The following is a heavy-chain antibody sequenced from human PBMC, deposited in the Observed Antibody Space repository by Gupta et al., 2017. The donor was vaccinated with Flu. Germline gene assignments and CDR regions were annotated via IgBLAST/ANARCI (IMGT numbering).Heavy chain of an antibody. D-gene: IGHD4-17*01. J-gene: IGHJ2*01. CDR1: GGSISSYY. V-gene: IGHV4-59*08. Sequence: QVQLQESGPGLVKPSETLSLTCTVSGGSISSYYWSWIRQPPGKGLEWIGYIYYSGSTNYNPSLKSRVTISVDTSKNQFSLKLRSVTAADTAVYYCARHQNYGGNSAYWYFDLWGRGTLVTVSS. CDR3: ARHQNYGGNSAYWYFDL. CDR2: IYYSGST.